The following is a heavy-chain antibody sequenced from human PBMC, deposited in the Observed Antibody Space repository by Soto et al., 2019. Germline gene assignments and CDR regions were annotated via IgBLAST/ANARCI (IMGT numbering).Heavy chain of an antibody. CDR1: GGFVNSGIYY. J-gene: IGHJ6*02. CDR2: VFHGGSA. V-gene: IGHV4-61*01. CDR3: ARDEVRPAPLVSSFYYGMDL. Sequence: QVQLQESGPGLVKPSGTLSLTCSVSGGFVNSGIYYWTWIRQPPGKGLEWIGNVFHGGSASYNPSLLGRVSISLDSSKNLFSLRLTSVTAADTGIYFCARDEVRPAPLVSSFYYGMDLWGQGTAVTVSS. D-gene: IGHD3-10*01.